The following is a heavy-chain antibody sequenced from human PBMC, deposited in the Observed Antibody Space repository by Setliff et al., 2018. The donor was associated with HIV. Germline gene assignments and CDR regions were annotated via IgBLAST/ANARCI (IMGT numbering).Heavy chain of an antibody. CDR3: ARQGVAGNCGGASAERFDP. CDR1: GGSISSYF. J-gene: IGHJ5*02. V-gene: IGHV4-59*08. Sequence: SETLSLTCTVSGGSISSYFWSWIRQSPGKGLEWIGYIYNSGGTTYNPSLRSRVTIPRDTSKNQFTLKLGSVTAADTAVYYCARQGVAGNCGGASAERFDPWGQGTLVTVSS. CDR2: IYNSGGT. D-gene: IGHD2-21*01.